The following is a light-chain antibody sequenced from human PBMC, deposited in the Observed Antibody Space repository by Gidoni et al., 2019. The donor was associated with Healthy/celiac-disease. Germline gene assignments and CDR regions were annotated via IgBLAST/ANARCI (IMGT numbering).Light chain of an antibody. J-gene: IGLJ3*02. V-gene: IGLV4-60*02. Sequence: QPVLTQSSSASASRGSAVKLTCTLSSGHSSYIIAWPQQQPGKAPRYLMKLEGSGSYNKGSGVPDRFSGSSSGADRYLTISNLQFEDEADYYCETWDSNSWVFGGGTKLTVL. CDR2: LEGSGSY. CDR3: ETWDSNSWV. CDR1: SGHSSYI.